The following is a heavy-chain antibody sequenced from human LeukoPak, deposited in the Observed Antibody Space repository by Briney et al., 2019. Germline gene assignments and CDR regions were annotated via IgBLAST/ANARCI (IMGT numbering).Heavy chain of an antibody. D-gene: IGHD4-11*01. V-gene: IGHV1-2*02. Sequence: ASVKVSCKASGYTFTGYYMHWVPQAPGQGLEWMGWINPNSGGTNYAQKFQGRVTMTRDTSISTAYMELSRLRSDDTAVYYCASDLMDYSNPMDVWGKGTTVTVSS. CDR2: INPNSGGT. J-gene: IGHJ6*03. CDR3: ASDLMDYSNPMDV. CDR1: GYTFTGYY.